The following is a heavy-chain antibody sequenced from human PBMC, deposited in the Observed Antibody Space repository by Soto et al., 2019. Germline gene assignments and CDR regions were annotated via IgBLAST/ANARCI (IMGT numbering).Heavy chain of an antibody. CDR1: GYSFTSHY. CDR2: IIPMFGTA. J-gene: IGHJ4*02. CDR3: ASGIQLWLRRINNGYSG. V-gene: IGHV1-69*13. D-gene: IGHD5-18*01. Sequence: ASVKVSCKAIGYSFTSHYMHWVRQAPGQGLEWMGGIIPMFGTANYAQRFQDRVTITADESTNTVYMELSSLRSEDTAVYFCASGIQLWLRRINNGYSGWGQGTLVTVSS.